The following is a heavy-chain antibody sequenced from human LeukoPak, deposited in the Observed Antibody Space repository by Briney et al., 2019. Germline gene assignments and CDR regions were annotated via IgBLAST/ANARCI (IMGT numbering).Heavy chain of an antibody. J-gene: IGHJ4*02. CDR2: INPSGGST. V-gene: IGHV1-46*01. CDR1: GYTFTSYY. Sequence: ASVKVSCKASGYTFTSYYMHWVRQAPGQGLEGMGIINPSGGSTSYAQKFQGRVTMTRDTSTSTVYMELSSLRSEDTAVYYCARDEGSGTARYYFDYWGQGTLVTVSS. CDR3: ARDEGSGTARYYFDY. D-gene: IGHD5-18*01.